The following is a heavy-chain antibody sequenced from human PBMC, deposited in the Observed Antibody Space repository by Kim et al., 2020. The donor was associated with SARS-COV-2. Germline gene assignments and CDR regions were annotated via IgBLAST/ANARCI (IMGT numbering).Heavy chain of an antibody. V-gene: IGHV7-4-1*02. Sequence: TYAHGLQGRFVFSLDPPVSTAYLQISSLKAEDTAVYYCARDGYSSSWYDYWGQGTLVTVSS. CDR3: ARDGYSSSWYDY. D-gene: IGHD6-13*01. J-gene: IGHJ4*02.